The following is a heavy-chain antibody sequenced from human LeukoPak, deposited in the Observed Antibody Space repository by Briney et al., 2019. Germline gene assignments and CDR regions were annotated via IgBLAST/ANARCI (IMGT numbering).Heavy chain of an antibody. CDR3: AADHPSYGY. J-gene: IGHJ4*02. V-gene: IGHV1-69*04. D-gene: IGHD3-10*01. CDR1: GGTFSSYA. CDR2: IIPILGIA. Sequence: SVKVSCKASGGTFSSYAISWVRQAPGQGLEWMGRIIPILGIANYAQKFQGRVTITADKSTSTAYMELSSLRSEDTAVYFCAADHPSYGYWGQGTLVTVSS.